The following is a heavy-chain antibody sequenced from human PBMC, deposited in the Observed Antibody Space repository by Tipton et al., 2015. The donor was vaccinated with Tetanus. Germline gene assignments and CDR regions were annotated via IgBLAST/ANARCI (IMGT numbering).Heavy chain of an antibody. CDR1: GGSLSRYY. CDR3: ARGLPREPFYLDY. CDR2: VDDSGST. J-gene: IGHJ4*02. Sequence: TLSLTCAVYGGSLSRYYWTWIRQPPGKGLEWIGEVDDSGSTNYSPSLKSRVTISVDTAKNQFSLRLTSVTPADAAVYFCARGLPREPFYLDYWGQGKPVTVSS. D-gene: IGHD1-26*01. V-gene: IGHV4-34*01.